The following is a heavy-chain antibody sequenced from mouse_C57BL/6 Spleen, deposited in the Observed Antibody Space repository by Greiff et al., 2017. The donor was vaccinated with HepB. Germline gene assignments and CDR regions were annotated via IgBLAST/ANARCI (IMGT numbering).Heavy chain of an antibody. CDR3: ARPYYYEGSYFDY. D-gene: IGHD1-1*01. V-gene: IGHV1-69*01. CDR1: GYTFTSYW. Sequence: VQLQQPGAELVMPGASVKLSCKASGYTFTSYWMHWVKQRPGQGLEWIGEIDPSDSYTNYNQKFKGKSTLTADKSSSTAYMHLSSLTSEDSAVYYCARPYYYEGSYFDYWGQGTTLTVSS. J-gene: IGHJ2*01. CDR2: IDPSDSYT.